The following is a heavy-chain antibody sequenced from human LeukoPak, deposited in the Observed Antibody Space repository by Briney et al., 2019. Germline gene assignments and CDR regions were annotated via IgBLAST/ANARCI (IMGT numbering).Heavy chain of an antibody. D-gene: IGHD2-2*01. CDR1: GFTFSSYA. J-gene: IGHJ4*02. CDR2: ISGSGGST. Sequence: PGGSLRLSCAASGFTFSSYAVSWVRQAPVKGLEWVSAISGSGGSTYYADSVKGRFTISRDNSKNTLYLQMNSLRVEDTAVYYCAKDGAVPYYFDCWGQGTLVTVSS. CDR3: AKDGAVPYYFDC. V-gene: IGHV3-23*01.